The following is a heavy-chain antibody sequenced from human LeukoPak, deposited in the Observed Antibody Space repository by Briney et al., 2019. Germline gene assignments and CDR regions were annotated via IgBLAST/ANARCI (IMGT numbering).Heavy chain of an antibody. V-gene: IGHV4-59*08. CDR3: AKLVQEDWFDP. CDR1: GGSISSYY. Sequence: SETLSLTCTVSGGSISSYYWSWIRQPPGKGLDWIGYIYYSGSTNYNPSLKSRVTISVDTSKNQFSLKLSSVTAADTAVYYCAKLVQEDWFDPWGQGTLVTVSS. J-gene: IGHJ5*02. CDR2: IYYSGST. D-gene: IGHD6-6*01.